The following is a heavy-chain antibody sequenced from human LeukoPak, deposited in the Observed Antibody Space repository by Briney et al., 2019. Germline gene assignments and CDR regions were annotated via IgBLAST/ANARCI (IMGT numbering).Heavy chain of an antibody. CDR3: ARNIFPSDY. CDR2: VYHTGST. V-gene: IGHV4-38-2*01. Sequence: SETLSLTCAVSGYSISSGYYWVWIRQPPGKGLEWIGSVYHTGSTYYHPSLKSRVTISVDTSKNQFSLKLSSVTAADTAVYYCARNIFPSDYWGQGTLVTVSS. D-gene: IGHD2-21*01. CDR1: GYSISSGYY. J-gene: IGHJ4*02.